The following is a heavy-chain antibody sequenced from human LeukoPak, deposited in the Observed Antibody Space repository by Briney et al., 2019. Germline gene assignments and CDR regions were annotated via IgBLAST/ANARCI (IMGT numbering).Heavy chain of an antibody. CDR1: GYTFTGDY. CDR2: INPNSGGT. J-gene: IGHJ6*02. CDR3: ARGQSAGVVIYYYYGMDV. D-gene: IGHD3-3*01. V-gene: IGHV1-2*02. Sequence: ASVKVSCKASGYTFTGDYMHWVRQAPGQGLEWMGWINPNSGGTNYAQKFQGRVTMTRDTSISTAYMELSRLRSDDTAVYYCARGQSAGVVIYYYYGMDVWGQGTTVTVSS.